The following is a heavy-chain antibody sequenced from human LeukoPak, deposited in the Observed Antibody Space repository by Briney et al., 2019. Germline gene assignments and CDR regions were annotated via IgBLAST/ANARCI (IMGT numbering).Heavy chain of an antibody. Sequence: SSETLSLTCTVSGGSISSYYWSWIRQPPGKGLEWIGYIYYSGSTNYNPSLKSRVTISVDTSKNQFSLKLTSVTAADTAVYYCASGLRIAVASFDYWGQGTLVTVSS. J-gene: IGHJ4*02. CDR3: ASGLRIAVASFDY. V-gene: IGHV4-59*08. CDR2: IYYSGST. CDR1: GGSISSYY. D-gene: IGHD6-19*01.